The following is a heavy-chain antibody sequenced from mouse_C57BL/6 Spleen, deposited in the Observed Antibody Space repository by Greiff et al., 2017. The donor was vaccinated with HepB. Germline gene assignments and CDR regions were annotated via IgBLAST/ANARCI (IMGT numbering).Heavy chain of an antibody. CDR2: IYPGSGNT. CDR3: ARMTVVARNYAMDY. Sequence: QVQLQQSGPELVKPGASVKISCKASGYSFTSYYIHWVKQRPGQGLEWIGWIYPGSGNTKYNEKFKGKATLTADTSSSTAYMQLSSLTSEDSAVYYCARMTVVARNYAMDYWGQGTSVTVSS. V-gene: IGHV1-66*01. CDR1: GYSFTSYY. D-gene: IGHD1-1*01. J-gene: IGHJ4*01.